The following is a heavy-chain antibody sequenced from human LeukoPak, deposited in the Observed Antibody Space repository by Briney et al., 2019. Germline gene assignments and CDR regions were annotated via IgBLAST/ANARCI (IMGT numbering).Heavy chain of an antibody. J-gene: IGHJ6*03. CDR2: IHYSGST. CDR1: DGSINNYY. Sequence: SETLSLTCTVSDGSINNYYWTWIRQPPGKGLEWIGCIHYSGSTNYNPSLKSRVTMSVDTSKNQFSLKLSSVTAADTAVYYCARVGNSIQKRGYYYYMDVWGKGTTVTVSS. D-gene: IGHD6-13*01. V-gene: IGHV4-59*12. CDR3: ARVGNSIQKRGYYYYMDV.